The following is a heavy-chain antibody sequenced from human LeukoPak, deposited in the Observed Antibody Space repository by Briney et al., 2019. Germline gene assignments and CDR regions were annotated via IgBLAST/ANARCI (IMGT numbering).Heavy chain of an antibody. CDR2: ISAYNGNT. D-gene: IGHD3-3*01. Sequence: ASVTVSCKASGYTFTSYGISWVRQAPGQGLEWMGWISAYNGNTNYAQKLQGRVTMTTDTSTSTAYMELRSLRSDDTAVYYCARGARQTRFNYDFWSGYNANFDYWGQGTLVTVSS. V-gene: IGHV1-18*01. J-gene: IGHJ4*02. CDR3: ARGARQTRFNYDFWSGYNANFDY. CDR1: GYTFTSYG.